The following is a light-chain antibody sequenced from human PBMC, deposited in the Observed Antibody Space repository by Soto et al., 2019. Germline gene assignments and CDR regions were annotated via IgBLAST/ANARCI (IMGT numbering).Light chain of an antibody. Sequence: DIVMTQTPISLSVTPGQPTSISCKSSQSLLHSDGKTYLSWYLQKPGQPPQLLISEVSNRFSGVPDRFSGSGSGTDFTLKISRVEADDVGVYYCMQSLELPRTFGQGNKVEIK. CDR2: EVS. J-gene: IGKJ1*01. CDR3: MQSLELPRT. V-gene: IGKV2D-29*01. CDR1: QSLLHSDGKTY.